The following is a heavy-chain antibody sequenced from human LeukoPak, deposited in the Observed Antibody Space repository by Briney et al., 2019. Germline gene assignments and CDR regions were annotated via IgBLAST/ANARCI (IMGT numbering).Heavy chain of an antibody. J-gene: IGHJ4*02. CDR1: GFTFSSYS. CDR3: ARARSSSSHDY. CDR2: ISSSSSYI. V-gene: IGHV3-21*01. Sequence: GGSLRLSCAASGFTFSSYSMSWVRQAPGKGLEWVSSISSSSSYIYYADSVKGRFTISRDNAKNSLYLQMNSLRAEDTAVYYCARARSSSSHDYWGQGTLVTVSS. D-gene: IGHD6-6*01.